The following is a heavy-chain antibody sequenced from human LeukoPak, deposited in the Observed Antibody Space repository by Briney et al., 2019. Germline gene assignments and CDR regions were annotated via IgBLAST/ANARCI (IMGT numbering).Heavy chain of an antibody. CDR3: TRPRGDSSSWYFDY. V-gene: IGHV3-73*01. Sequence: PGGSLRLSCAASGFTFSGSAMHWVRQASGKGLEWVGRIRSKANSYATAYAASVKGRFTISRDDSKNTAYLQMNSLKTEDTAVYYCTRPRGDSSSWYFDYWGQGTLVTVSP. CDR1: GFTFSGSA. J-gene: IGHJ4*02. D-gene: IGHD6-13*01. CDR2: IRSKANSYAT.